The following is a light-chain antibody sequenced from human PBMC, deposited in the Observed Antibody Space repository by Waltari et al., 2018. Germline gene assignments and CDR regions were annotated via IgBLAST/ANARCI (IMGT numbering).Light chain of an antibody. J-gene: IGLJ2*01. V-gene: IGLV1-44*01. CDR1: SSNIGSNT. Sequence: QSVLTQPPSASGTPGQTVTISCSGSSSNIGSNTVNWYQRLPGTAPKLLIYSNNQRPSGVPDRFSGSKSGPSASLAISGLQSEDEADYYCAAWDDSLNGVVFGGGTKLTVL. CDR3: AAWDDSLNGVV. CDR2: SNN.